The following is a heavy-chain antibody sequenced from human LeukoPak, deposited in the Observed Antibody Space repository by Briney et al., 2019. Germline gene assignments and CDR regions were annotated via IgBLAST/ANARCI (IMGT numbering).Heavy chain of an antibody. CDR2: IPYDGSDK. CDR1: GFTFSNYT. D-gene: IGHD1-14*01. Sequence: GGSLRLSCAASGFTFSNYTLHWVRQAPGKGLKWVTFIPYDGSDKYYADSVKGRFTIFRDNSKNTLYLQMNSLRAEDTAVYYCARVSPDVYYYMDVWGKGTTVTVSS. CDR3: ARVSPDVYYYMDV. V-gene: IGHV3-30-3*01. J-gene: IGHJ6*03.